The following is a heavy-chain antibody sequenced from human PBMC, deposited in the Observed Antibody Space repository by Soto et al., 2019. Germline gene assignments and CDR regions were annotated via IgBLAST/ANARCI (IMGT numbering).Heavy chain of an antibody. CDR1: GGTFSSYT. V-gene: IGHV1-69*02. D-gene: IGHD1-26*01. Sequence: QVQLVQSGAEVKKPGSSVKVSCKASGGTFSSYTISWVRQAPGQGLEWMGRIIPILGIASYAQKFQGRDTITADKSTSTAYMERSSLRSEDTAVYYCATPVLWGFRYLSYSGQGTLFTVSS. CDR2: IIPILGIA. J-gene: IGHJ4*02. CDR3: ATPVLWGFRYLSY.